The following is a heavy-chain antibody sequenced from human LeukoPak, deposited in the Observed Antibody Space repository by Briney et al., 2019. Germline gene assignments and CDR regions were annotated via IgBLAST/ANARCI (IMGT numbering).Heavy chain of an antibody. D-gene: IGHD7-27*01. CDR2: IYSGGST. J-gene: IGHJ4*02. CDR3: AKDRPENWGYYFDY. V-gene: IGHV3-53*01. CDR1: GFTVSSNY. Sequence: PGGSLRLSCAASGFTVSSNYMSWVRQVPGRGLEWVSVIYSGGSTNYVDSVKGRFTISRDNSKNTLYLQMNSLRAEDTAVYYCAKDRPENWGYYFDYWGQGTLVTVSS.